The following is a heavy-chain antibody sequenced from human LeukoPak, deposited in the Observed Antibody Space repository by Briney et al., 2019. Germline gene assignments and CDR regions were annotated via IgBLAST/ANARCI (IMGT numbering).Heavy chain of an antibody. Sequence: GGSLRLSCAASGFTVSNNYMSWVRQAPGKGLEWVSVIYSGGSTYYADSVKGRFTISRDNSKNPVDLQMNSLRAEDTAVYFCARGLYGSGTGDYWGLGTLVTVSS. CDR2: IYSGGST. CDR3: ARGLYGSGTGDY. D-gene: IGHD3-10*01. CDR1: GFTVSNNY. J-gene: IGHJ4*02. V-gene: IGHV3-66*01.